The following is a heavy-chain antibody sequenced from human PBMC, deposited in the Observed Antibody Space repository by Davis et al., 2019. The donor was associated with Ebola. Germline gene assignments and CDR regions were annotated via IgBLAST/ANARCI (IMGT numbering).Heavy chain of an antibody. CDR2: ISGSGGST. Sequence: GESLKISCAASGSTFSSYAMSWVRQAPGKGLEWVSAISGSGGSTYYADSVKGRFTISRDNSKNTLYLQMNSLRAEDTAAYYCARVRVVAAAPHDLWGRGTLVTVSS. V-gene: IGHV3-23*01. CDR1: GSTFSSYA. CDR3: ARVRVVAAAPHDL. J-gene: IGHJ2*01. D-gene: IGHD6-13*01.